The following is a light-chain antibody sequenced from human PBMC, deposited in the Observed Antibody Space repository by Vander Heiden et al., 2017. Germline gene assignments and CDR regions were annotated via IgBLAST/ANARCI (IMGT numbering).Light chain of an antibody. Sequence: QSALTQPRSVSGSPVQSVTISCPGTSSDVAGYNYVSWYQQHPGKAPKLMIYDVSKRPSGVPDRFSGSKSGNTASLTISGLQAEDEADYYCCSYAGSYTYVFGTGTKVTVL. CDR2: DVS. CDR3: CSYAGSYTYV. CDR1: SSDVAGYNY. J-gene: IGLJ1*01. V-gene: IGLV2-11*01.